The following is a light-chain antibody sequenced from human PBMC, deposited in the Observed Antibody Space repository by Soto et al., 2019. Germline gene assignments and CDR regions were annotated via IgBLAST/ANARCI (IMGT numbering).Light chain of an antibody. V-gene: IGLV2-11*01. CDR3: CSYSGSYIPFV. CDR2: DVN. Sequence: QSALTQPRSVSGSPGQSVTISCTGTSSDVGLYNYVSWYQQHPGKAPKLMIYDVNKRPSGVPDRFSGSKSGNTASLTISGLQADDDADDYCCSYSGSYIPFVFGTGTKLTVL. CDR1: SSDVGLYNY. J-gene: IGLJ1*01.